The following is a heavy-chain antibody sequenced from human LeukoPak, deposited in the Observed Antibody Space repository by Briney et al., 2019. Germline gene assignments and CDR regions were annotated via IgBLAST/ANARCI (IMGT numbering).Heavy chain of an antibody. V-gene: IGHV3-33*01. J-gene: IGHJ4*02. D-gene: IGHD2-2*01. CDR1: GFTFSSYG. CDR2: IWYDGSNK. Sequence: TGGSLRLSCAASGFTFSSYGMHWVRQAPGKGLEWVAVIWYDGSNKYYADSVKGRFTISRDNSKNTLYLQMNSLRAEDTAVYYCAREGGYCSSTSCYYLDYWGQGTLVTVSS. CDR3: AREGGYCSSTSCYYLDY.